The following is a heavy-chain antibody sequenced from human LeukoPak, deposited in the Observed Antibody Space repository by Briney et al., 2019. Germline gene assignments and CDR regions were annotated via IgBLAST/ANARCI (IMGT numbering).Heavy chain of an antibody. D-gene: IGHD3-16*01. CDR1: GGSISSNNYN. V-gene: IGHV4-39*02. Sequence: SETLSLTCTVSGGSISSNNYNWGWIRQPPGKGLEWIGNIYYSGSTYYNPSLKSRVTISVDTSKNQFSLKLSSVTAADTAVYYCARDQGGVGYWGQGTLVTVSS. CDR3: ARDQGGVGY. CDR2: IYYSGST. J-gene: IGHJ4*02.